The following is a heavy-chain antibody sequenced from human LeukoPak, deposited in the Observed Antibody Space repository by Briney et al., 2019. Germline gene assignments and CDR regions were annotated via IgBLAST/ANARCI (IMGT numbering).Heavy chain of an antibody. CDR3: ARDVWDGQGYSYHGMDV. CDR1: GFTVSSNY. D-gene: IGHD5-24*01. Sequence: GGSLRLSCAASGFTVSSNYMSWVRQAPGKGLEWVSVIYSGGSTYYADSVKGRFTISRDNSKNTLYLQMNSLRAEDTAVYYCARDVWDGQGYSYHGMDVWGQGTTVTVSS. V-gene: IGHV3-53*01. CDR2: IYSGGST. J-gene: IGHJ6*02.